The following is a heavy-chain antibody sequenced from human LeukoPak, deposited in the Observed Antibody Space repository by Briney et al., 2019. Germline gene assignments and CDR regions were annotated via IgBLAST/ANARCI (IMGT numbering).Heavy chain of an antibody. CDR1: GFTFSSYG. Sequence: GGSLRLSCAASGFTFSSYGMHWVRQAPGKGLEWVAFIRYDGSNKYYADSVKGRFTISRDNSKNTLYLQMNSLRAEDTAVYYCAKDHVVVTAILGPWGQGTLVTVSS. CDR2: IRYDGSNK. D-gene: IGHD2-21*02. J-gene: IGHJ5*02. CDR3: AKDHVVVTAILGP. V-gene: IGHV3-30*02.